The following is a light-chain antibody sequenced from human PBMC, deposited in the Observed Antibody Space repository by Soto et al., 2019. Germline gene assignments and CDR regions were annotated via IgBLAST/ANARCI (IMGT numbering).Light chain of an antibody. Sequence: QSALTQPASVSGSPGQSITISCTGTSSDVGGYKYVSWYKHHPGKAPKVIIYDVSNRPSGVSNRFSGSKSGNTASLTISWLQAEDEADYYCSSYTSITTVVFGGGTKLTVL. CDR1: SSDVGGYKY. V-gene: IGLV2-14*03. CDR2: DVS. J-gene: IGLJ2*01. CDR3: SSYTSITTVV.